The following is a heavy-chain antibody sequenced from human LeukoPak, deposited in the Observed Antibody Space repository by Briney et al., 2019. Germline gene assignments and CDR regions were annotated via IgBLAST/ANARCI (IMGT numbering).Heavy chain of an antibody. CDR1: GGSISSYY. CDR3: ARYCTNGVCPLFDY. Sequence: SETLSLTCTVSGGSISSYYWSWIRQPPGKGLEWIGEINHSGSTNYNPSLKSRVTISVDTSKNQFSLKLSSVTAADTAVYYCARYCTNGVCPLFDYWGQGTLVTVSS. J-gene: IGHJ4*02. D-gene: IGHD2-8*01. CDR2: INHSGST. V-gene: IGHV4-34*01.